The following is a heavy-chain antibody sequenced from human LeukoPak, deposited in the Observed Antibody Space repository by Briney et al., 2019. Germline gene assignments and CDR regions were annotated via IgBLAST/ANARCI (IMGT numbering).Heavy chain of an antibody. CDR3: ARAVEPGIQLWLNWFDP. Sequence: GASVKVSCKVSGYTLTELSMHWVRQAPGKGLEWMGGFDPEDGKTIYAQKFQGRVTMTRDTSTSTVYMELSSLRSEDTAVYYCARAVEPGIQLWLNWFDPWGQGTLVTVSS. CDR2: FDPEDGKT. V-gene: IGHV1-24*01. D-gene: IGHD5-18*01. J-gene: IGHJ5*02. CDR1: GYTLTELS.